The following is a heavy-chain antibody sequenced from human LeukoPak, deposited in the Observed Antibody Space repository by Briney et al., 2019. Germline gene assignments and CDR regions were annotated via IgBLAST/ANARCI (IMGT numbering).Heavy chain of an antibody. J-gene: IGHJ4*02. CDR2: ISSSSSSI. CDR3: TSREGY. V-gene: IGHV3-48*02. CDR1: GFPFSTYS. Sequence: GSLRLSCAASGFPFSTYSMNWVRQAPGKGLELVSYISSSSSSIFYADSVKGRFTISRDNAKSSLYLQMNSLRDEDTAVYFCTSREGYWGQGTLVTVSS.